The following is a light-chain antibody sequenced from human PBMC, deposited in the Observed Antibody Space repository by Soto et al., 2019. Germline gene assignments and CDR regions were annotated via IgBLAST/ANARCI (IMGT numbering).Light chain of an antibody. CDR2: AAS. J-gene: IGKJ1*01. CDR1: HSIMTY. CDR3: QQSYHSPQS. V-gene: IGKV1-39*01. Sequence: DIQMTQSPSSLSASVGDEVTITCRASHSIMTYLNWYQLKPGKPPRRLIYAASSLQSGVPSRFSGCGSGTDFTLTLHSLPPEDFATYFCQQSYHSPQSFGQGTKVDIK.